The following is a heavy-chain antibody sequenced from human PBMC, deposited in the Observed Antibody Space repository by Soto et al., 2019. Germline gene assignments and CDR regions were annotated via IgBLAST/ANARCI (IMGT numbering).Heavy chain of an antibody. CDR1: GYSISSGYY. CDR2: LYHSGST. Sequence: SETLSLTCTVSGYSISSGYYWGWIRQPPGKGLEWVGSLYHSGSTYFNPSLKSRVTISVDTSKNQFSLKLSSVTAADTAVYYCARVKAAAGNWFDPWGQGTLVTVSS. CDR3: ARVKAAAGNWFDP. D-gene: IGHD6-13*01. V-gene: IGHV4-38-2*02. J-gene: IGHJ5*02.